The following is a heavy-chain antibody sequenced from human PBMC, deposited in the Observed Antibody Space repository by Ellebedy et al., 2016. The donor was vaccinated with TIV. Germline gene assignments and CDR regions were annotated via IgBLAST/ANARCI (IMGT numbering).Heavy chain of an antibody. J-gene: IGHJ5*02. D-gene: IGHD3-10*01. CDR1: GGSISSSSYY. Sequence: SETLSLTXTVSGGSISSSSYYWGWIRQPPGKGLEWIGSIYYSGSTYYNPSLKSRLTISVDTSKNQFSLKLSSVTAADTAVYYCARLAPRITMARGAPGGPWGQGTLVTVSS. V-gene: IGHV4-39*07. CDR2: IYYSGST. CDR3: ARLAPRITMARGAPGGP.